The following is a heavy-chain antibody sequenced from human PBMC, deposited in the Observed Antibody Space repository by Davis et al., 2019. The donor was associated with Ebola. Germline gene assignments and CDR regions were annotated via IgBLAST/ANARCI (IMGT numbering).Heavy chain of an antibody. CDR1: GFTFSSYP. V-gene: IGHV3-23*01. CDR3: ARSLWPLGDY. CDR2: ITGSGVNT. Sequence: GESLKISCAASGFTFSSYPMRWVRQAPGKGLEWVSSITGSGVNTYYADSVKGRFTISRDNSKNTLFLQMNSLRVEDTAVYYCARSLWPLGDYWGQGTLVTVSS. D-gene: IGHD3-10*01. J-gene: IGHJ4*02.